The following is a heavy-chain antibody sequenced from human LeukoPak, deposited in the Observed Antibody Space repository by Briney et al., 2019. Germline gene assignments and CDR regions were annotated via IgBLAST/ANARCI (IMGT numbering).Heavy chain of an antibody. Sequence: PSETLSLTCTVSGVAISIYYWSCIRQPPGGGREGSWDIYYSGSTNYNPSPKSRVTISVDPSQNPFSLKLSSVTAAATAVYYCARLGAMVDYWGQGTLVTVSS. CDR2: IYYSGST. V-gene: IGHV4-59*08. D-gene: IGHD1-26*01. CDR1: GVAISIYY. J-gene: IGHJ4*02. CDR3: ARLGAMVDY.